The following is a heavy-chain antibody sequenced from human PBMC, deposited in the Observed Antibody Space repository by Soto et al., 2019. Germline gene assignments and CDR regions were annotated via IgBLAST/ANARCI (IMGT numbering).Heavy chain of an antibody. CDR3: ARRGGRYCSGGSCYSGRPFDP. CDR1: GGSFSGYY. V-gene: IGHV4-34*01. J-gene: IGHJ5*02. D-gene: IGHD2-15*01. CDR2: INHSGST. Sequence: SETLSLTCAVYGGSFSGYYWSWIRQPPGKGLEWIGEINHSGSTNYNPSLKSRVTISVDTSKNQFSLKLSSVTAADTAVYYCARRGGRYCSGGSCYSGRPFDPWGQGTLVTVS.